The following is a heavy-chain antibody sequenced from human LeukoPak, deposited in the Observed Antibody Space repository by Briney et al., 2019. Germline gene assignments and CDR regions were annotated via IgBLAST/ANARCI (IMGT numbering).Heavy chain of an antibody. Sequence: SETLSLTCTVSGGSISSSSYYWGWIRQPPGKGLEWIGSIYYSGSTYYNPSLESRVTISVDTSKNQFSLKLSSVTAADTAVYYCARQRVYDILSGYGNPFDYWGQGTLVTVSS. J-gene: IGHJ4*02. D-gene: IGHD3-9*01. CDR2: IYYSGST. V-gene: IGHV4-39*01. CDR1: GGSISSSSYY. CDR3: ARQRVYDILSGYGNPFDY.